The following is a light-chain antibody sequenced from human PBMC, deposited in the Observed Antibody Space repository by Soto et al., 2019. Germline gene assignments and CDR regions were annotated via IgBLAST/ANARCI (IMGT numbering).Light chain of an antibody. CDR3: QQYGSSPPWT. Sequence: EIVLTQSPGTLSLSPGERATLSCRASQSVSSSYLAWYQQKPGQAPRLLIYGASSRATGIPDRFSGSGSGTDFTLTISRLETEDFAVYYCQQYGSSPPWTFGRGTEVEIK. J-gene: IGKJ1*01. CDR2: GAS. CDR1: QSVSSSY. V-gene: IGKV3-20*01.